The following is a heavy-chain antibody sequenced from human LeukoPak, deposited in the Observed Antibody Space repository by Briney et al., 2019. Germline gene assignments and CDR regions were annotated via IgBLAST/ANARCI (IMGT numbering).Heavy chain of an antibody. CDR2: IYPGDSDT. Sequence: GESLKISCKGSGYSFTSYWIGWVRQMPGKGLEWMGIIYPGDSDTRYSPSFQGQVTISADKSINTAYLQWSSLKASDTAMYYCATYYDILTGPPDAFDIWGQGTMVTVSS. V-gene: IGHV5-51*01. D-gene: IGHD3-9*01. J-gene: IGHJ3*02. CDR3: ATYYDILTGPPDAFDI. CDR1: GYSFTSYW.